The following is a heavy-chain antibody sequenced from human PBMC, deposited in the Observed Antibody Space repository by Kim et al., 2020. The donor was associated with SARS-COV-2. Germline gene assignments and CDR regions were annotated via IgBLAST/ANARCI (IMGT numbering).Heavy chain of an antibody. V-gene: IGHV3-23*01. CDR2: ISGSGGST. Sequence: GGSLRLSCAASGFTFSSYAMSWVRQAPGKGLEWVSAISGSGGSTYYADSVKGRFTISRDNSKNTLYLQMNSLRAEDTAVYYCTLGSGWYSGSVWSKRILNDYWGQGTLVTVSS. CDR1: GFTFSSYA. D-gene: IGHD6-19*01. J-gene: IGHJ4*02. CDR3: TLGSGWYSGSVWSKRILNDY.